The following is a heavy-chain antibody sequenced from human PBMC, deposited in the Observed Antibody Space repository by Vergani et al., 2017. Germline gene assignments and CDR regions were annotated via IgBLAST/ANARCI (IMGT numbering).Heavy chain of an antibody. V-gene: IGHV3-48*01. Sequence: EVHLVESGGGLVQPGGSLRLSCAASGFTFSSYSMNWVRQAPGKGLEWVSYISSSSSTIYYADSVKGRFTIARDNAKNSMYLQMKSLRAEDTAVYYCARFPLTTVATGHTDYYYGMDVWGQGTTVTVSS. CDR2: ISSSSSTI. CDR3: ARFPLTTVATGHTDYYYGMDV. J-gene: IGHJ6*02. CDR1: GFTFSSYS. D-gene: IGHD4-17*01.